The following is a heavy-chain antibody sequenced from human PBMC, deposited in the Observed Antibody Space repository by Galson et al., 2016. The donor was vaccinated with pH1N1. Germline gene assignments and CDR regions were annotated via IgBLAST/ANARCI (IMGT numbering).Heavy chain of an antibody. V-gene: IGHV4-59*02. Sequence: LSLTCTVSGASVSSHYWSWIRQPPGKGLEWIGNIDYKRNTNYTPSLKSRVTISLDTSGNRFSLNLNSVTAADTAVYFCARVVTPQWVVGYYYGMDVWGQGTTVTVSS. CDR3: ARVVTPQWVVGYYYGMDV. CDR1: GASVSSHY. J-gene: IGHJ6*02. D-gene: IGHD2-21*02. CDR2: IDYKRNT.